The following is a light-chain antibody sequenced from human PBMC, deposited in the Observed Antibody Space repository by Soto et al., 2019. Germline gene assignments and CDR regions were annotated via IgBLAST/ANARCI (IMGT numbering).Light chain of an antibody. CDR3: QQYSNWPPWT. J-gene: IGKJ1*01. CDR2: GAS. Sequence: VLSQSPAILSLSPGEGATLSSRASQSVSSNLAWYQQKPGQAPRLLIYGASTRATGIPARFSGSGSGTEFTLTISSLQSEDFAVYYCQQYSNWPPWTFGQGTKVDVK. CDR1: QSVSSN. V-gene: IGKV3-15*01.